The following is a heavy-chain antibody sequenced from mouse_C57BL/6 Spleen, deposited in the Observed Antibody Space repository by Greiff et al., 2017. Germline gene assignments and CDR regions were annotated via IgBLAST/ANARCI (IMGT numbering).Heavy chain of an antibody. CDR3: TRGGSNYPMDY. CDR1: GFTFSSYA. CDR2: ISSGGDYI. J-gene: IGHJ4*01. Sequence: VQLKESGEGLVKPGGSLKLSCAASGFTFSSYAMSWVRQTPEKRLEWVAYISSGGDYIYYADTVKGRFTISRDNARNTLYLQMSSLKSEDTAMYYCTRGGSNYPMDYWGQGTSVTVSS. D-gene: IGHD2-5*01. V-gene: IGHV5-9-1*02.